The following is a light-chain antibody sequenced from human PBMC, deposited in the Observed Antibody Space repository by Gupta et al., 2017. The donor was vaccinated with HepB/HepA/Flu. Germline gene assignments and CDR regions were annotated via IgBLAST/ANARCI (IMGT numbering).Light chain of an antibody. V-gene: IGKV3-15*01. CDR3: QQYNNWPLT. Sequence: EIVMTQSPATLSVSPGERATLSCRASQSVSSNLDWFQQKPGQAPRLRIYGASTRATGIPARFSGSGYGTEFTLTISSLQSEDFAVYYCQQYNNWPLTFGQGTKVEIK. CDR2: GAS. CDR1: QSVSSN. J-gene: IGKJ1*01.